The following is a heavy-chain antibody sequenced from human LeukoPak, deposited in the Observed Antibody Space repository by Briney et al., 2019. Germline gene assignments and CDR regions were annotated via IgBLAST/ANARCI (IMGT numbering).Heavy chain of an antibody. V-gene: IGHV4-39*01. D-gene: IGHD3-10*01. CDR1: TGSINNRNYY. CDR3: ASMVVPSTYYLDY. CDR2: IYHSGST. J-gene: IGHJ4*02. Sequence: PSETLSLTCTVSTGSINNRNYYWAWIRQSPGKGPEWIGSIYHSGSTYNNPSLTRRVTLSIDTSKSQFSLELSPLTPADTATYYCASMVVPSTYYLDYWGQGLLVTVS.